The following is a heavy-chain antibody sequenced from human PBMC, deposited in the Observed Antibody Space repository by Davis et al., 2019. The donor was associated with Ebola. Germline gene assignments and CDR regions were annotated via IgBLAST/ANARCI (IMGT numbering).Heavy chain of an antibody. Sequence: GESLKISCATSGFTFSSSAMHWGRQAPGKGLEYVAGINDNGRRIHYGDSVKGRFTITRDKSKNTLYLQMSSLREEDTALYYCVKDRSGTYAFDIWGQGTLVTVSS. CDR3: VKDRSGTYAFDI. D-gene: IGHD3-10*01. CDR1: GFTFSSSA. CDR2: INDNGRRI. J-gene: IGHJ4*01. V-gene: IGHV3-64D*08.